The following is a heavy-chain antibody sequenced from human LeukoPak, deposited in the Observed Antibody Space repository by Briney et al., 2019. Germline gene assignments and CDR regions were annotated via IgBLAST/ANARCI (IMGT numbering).Heavy chain of an antibody. V-gene: IGHV3-20*04. CDR2: INWNGGST. CDR3: ARGSGSYIFGAFDI. CDR1: GFTFDDYS. D-gene: IGHD1-26*01. Sequence: GGSLRLSCAASGFTFDDYSMSWVRQAPGKGLEWVSGINWNGGSTGYADSVKGRFTISRDNAKNSLYLQMNSLRAEDTALYYCARGSGSYIFGAFDIWGQGTMVTVSS. J-gene: IGHJ3*02.